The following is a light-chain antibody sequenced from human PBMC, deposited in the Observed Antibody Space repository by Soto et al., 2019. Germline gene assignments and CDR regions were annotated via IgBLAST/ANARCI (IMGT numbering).Light chain of an antibody. CDR3: QPRSNSEPT. CDR2: DAS. V-gene: IGKV3-11*01. CDR1: QSVSSY. J-gene: IGKJ4*01. Sequence: EIVLTQSPATLSLSPGERATLSCRASQSVSSYLAWYQQKPGQAPRLLIYDASNRATGIPARFSGSGSGTDFTLTISSLEPEDFAVYYCQPRSNSEPTFGGGTKVEIK.